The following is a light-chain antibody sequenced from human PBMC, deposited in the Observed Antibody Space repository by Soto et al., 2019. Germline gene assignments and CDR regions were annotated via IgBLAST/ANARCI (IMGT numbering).Light chain of an antibody. Sequence: QSALTQPPSASGSPGQSVTISCTGTSSDVGGYNFVSWYQQHPGKAPKLMIYEVSERPSGVPDRFSGSKSGNTASLTVSGLQADDEADYYCTSYAGSNIPVVFGRGTKLTVL. CDR3: TSYAGSNIPVV. V-gene: IGLV2-8*01. CDR1: SSDVGGYNF. CDR2: EVS. J-gene: IGLJ2*01.